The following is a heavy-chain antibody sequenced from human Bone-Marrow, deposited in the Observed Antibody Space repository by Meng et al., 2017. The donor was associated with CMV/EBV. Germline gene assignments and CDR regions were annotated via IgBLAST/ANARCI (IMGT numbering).Heavy chain of an antibody. CDR2: IVVGSGNT. CDR1: GFTFTSSA. D-gene: IGHD3-3*01. Sequence: SVKVSCKASGFTFTSSAVQWVRQARGQRLEWIGWIVVGSGNTNYAQRFQERVTITRDMSTSTAYMELSSLRSEDTAVYYCAAMAIFGVASIYGMDVWDQGTTVTVSS. V-gene: IGHV1-58*01. J-gene: IGHJ6*02. CDR3: AAMAIFGVASIYGMDV.